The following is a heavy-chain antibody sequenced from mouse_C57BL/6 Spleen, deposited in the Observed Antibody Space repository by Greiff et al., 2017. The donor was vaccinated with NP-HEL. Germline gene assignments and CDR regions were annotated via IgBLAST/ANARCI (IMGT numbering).Heavy chain of an antibody. D-gene: IGHD2-12*01. CDR1: GFTFSNYW. J-gene: IGHJ1*03. Sequence: EVKLQESGGGLVQPGGSMKLSCVASGFTFSNYWMNWVRQSPEKGLEWVAQIRLKSDNYATHYAEFVRGRFTISRDDSKSSVYLQMNNLRAEDTGIYYCTRDTMGYFDVWGTGTTVTVSS. CDR3: TRDTMGYFDV. V-gene: IGHV6-3*01. CDR2: IRLKSDNYAT.